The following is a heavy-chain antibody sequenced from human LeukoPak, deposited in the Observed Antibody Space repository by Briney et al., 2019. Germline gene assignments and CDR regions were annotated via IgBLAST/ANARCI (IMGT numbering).Heavy chain of an antibody. Sequence: PGGSLRLSCAASGFTFSSYAMSWVPHAPGKGLECVSGISGSGGGRYYADSVKGRFTVSRDNSKNTLYLQMNNLRAEDTAVYYCAKGVYASGIYYYFYMDVWGKGTPVTVSS. D-gene: IGHD3-10*01. CDR3: AKGVYASGIYYYFYMDV. CDR2: ISGSGGGR. J-gene: IGHJ6*03. CDR1: GFTFSSYA. V-gene: IGHV3-23*01.